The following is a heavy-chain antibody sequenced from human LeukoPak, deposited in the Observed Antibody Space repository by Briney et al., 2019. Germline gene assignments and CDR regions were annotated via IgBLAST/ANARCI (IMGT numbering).Heavy chain of an antibody. Sequence: SETLSLTCTVSGYSIRSGYYWGWIRQPPGKGLEWIGSIYHSGSTYYNPSLKSRVTISVDTSKNQFSLKLSSVTAADTAVYYCARGEGCGGDCSENWFDPWGQGTLVTVSS. CDR3: ARGEGCGGDCSENWFDP. CDR1: GYSIRSGYY. D-gene: IGHD2-21*01. V-gene: IGHV4-38-2*02. CDR2: IYHSGST. J-gene: IGHJ5*02.